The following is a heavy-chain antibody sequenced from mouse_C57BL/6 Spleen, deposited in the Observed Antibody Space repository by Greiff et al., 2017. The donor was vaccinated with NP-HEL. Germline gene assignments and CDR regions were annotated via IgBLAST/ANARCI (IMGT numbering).Heavy chain of an antibody. CDR3: ARGATVVPYYAMDY. V-gene: IGHV1-50*01. J-gene: IGHJ4*01. Sequence: QVQLQQPGAELVKPGASVKLSCKASGYTFTSYWMQWVKQRPGQGLEWIGEIDPSDSYTNYNQKFKGKATLTVDTSSSTAYMQLSSLTSEDSAVYYCARGATVVPYYAMDYWGQGTSVTVSS. CDR2: IDPSDSYT. CDR1: GYTFTSYW. D-gene: IGHD1-1*01.